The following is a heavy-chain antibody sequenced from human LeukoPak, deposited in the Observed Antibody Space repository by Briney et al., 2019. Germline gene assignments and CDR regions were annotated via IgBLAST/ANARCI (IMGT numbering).Heavy chain of an antibody. J-gene: IGHJ4*02. CDR2: IWYDGSNK. CDR3: ARERTDYGDYFFDY. V-gene: IGHV3-33*01. CDR1: GFTFSSYG. Sequence: SGGSLRLSCAASGFTFSSYGMHWVRQAPGKGLEWVAVIWYDGSNKYYADSVKGRFTISRDNAKNSLYLQMNSLRAEDTAVYYCARERTDYGDYFFDYWGQGTLVTVSS. D-gene: IGHD4-17*01.